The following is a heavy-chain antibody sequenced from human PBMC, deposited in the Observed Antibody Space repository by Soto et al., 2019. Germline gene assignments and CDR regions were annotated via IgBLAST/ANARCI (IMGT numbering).Heavy chain of an antibody. CDR1: GYTFSDYF. CDR3: ARIKWGLDYYSGMDV. CDR2: INPKTAAT. D-gene: IGHD1-26*01. V-gene: IGHV1-2*02. Sequence: QVQLVQSGAEVKKSGASVKVSCKASGYTFSDYFIQWLRQAPGQGLEWVAWINPKTAATNYAKKFQDRVSLTSDTSFTTAYLELPRLRPDDTDVYYCARIKWGLDYYSGMDVWGQGTAVNVS. J-gene: IGHJ6*02.